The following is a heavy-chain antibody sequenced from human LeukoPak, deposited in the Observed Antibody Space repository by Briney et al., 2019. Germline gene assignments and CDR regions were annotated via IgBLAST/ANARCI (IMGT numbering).Heavy chain of an antibody. CDR3: TSAMGECELAGDHDGIDI. V-gene: IGHV1-2*02. CDR2: IHPNSGGT. Sequence: SVKVSCKSSGYTFTGYYMHWVRQAPGQGLEWMGLIHPNSGGTNYAQKFQDRVTITRHTSISTAYMELSRLRSDATAVYYCTSAMGECELAGDHDGIDIWGQGTMVTVSS. J-gene: IGHJ3*02. D-gene: IGHD1-26*01. CDR1: GYTFTGYY.